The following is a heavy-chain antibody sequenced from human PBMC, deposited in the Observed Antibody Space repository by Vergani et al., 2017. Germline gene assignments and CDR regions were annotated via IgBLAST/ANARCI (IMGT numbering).Heavy chain of an antibody. J-gene: IGHJ4*02. CDR3: AVAGTFGSLFDY. CDR2: IYTSGST. Sequence: QVQLQQWGAGLLKPSETLSLTCAVYGGSFSGYYWSWIRQPPGKGLEWIGRIYTSGSTNYNPSLKSRVTISVDTSKNQFSLKLSSVTAADTAVYYCAVAGTFGSLFDYWGQGTLVTVSS. CDR1: GGSFSGYY. V-gene: IGHV4-59*10. D-gene: IGHD6-19*01.